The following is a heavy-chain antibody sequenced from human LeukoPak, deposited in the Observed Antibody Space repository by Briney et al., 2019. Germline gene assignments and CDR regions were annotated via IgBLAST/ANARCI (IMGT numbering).Heavy chain of an antibody. CDR2: ISNSDNKP. CDR1: GFTFGDYA. J-gene: IGHJ4*02. D-gene: IGHD1-1*01. CDR3: AKATGTLGN. V-gene: IGHV3-23*01. Sequence: PGGSLRLSCTASGFTFGDYAMSWVRQAPGKGLEWVSTISNSDNKPYYADSVKGRFTISRDNSKNTLHLQMNSLTAEDTAMYYCAKATGTLGNWGEGTLVTVSS.